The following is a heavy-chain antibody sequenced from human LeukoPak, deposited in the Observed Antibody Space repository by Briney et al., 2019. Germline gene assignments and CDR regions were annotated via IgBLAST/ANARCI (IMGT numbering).Heavy chain of an antibody. J-gene: IGHJ4*02. V-gene: IGHV3-23*01. CDR2: ISLSGGNT. D-gene: IGHD6-25*01. Sequence: GGSLRLSCAASGFTFSSYAMSWVRQAPGKGVEGVSIISLSGGNTYYVDSVKGRFTISRDNSKNTLYLQMNSLRAEDTAVYYCAKHPSAGNFDYWGQGTLVTVSS. CDR3: AKHPSAGNFDY. CDR1: GFTFSSYA.